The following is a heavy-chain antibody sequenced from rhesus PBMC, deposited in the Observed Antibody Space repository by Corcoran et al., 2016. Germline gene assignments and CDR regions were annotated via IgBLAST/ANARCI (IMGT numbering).Heavy chain of an antibody. CDR2: ISNGGGST. V-gene: IGHV3S5*01. J-gene: IGHJ4*01. CDR1: GFNFSSYG. D-gene: IGHD3-28*01. Sequence: EVQLVESGGGLVQPGGSLRRSCAASGFNFSSYGMSWGGQAPGKGLEWVSYISNGGGSTYSADTVKGRFTISRDNSKNTLSLQMNSLRAEDTAVYYCAKVSDSGYMYFDYWGQGVLVTVSS. CDR3: AKVSDSGYMYFDY.